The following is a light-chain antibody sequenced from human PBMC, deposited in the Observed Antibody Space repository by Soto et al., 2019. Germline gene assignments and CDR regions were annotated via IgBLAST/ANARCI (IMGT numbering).Light chain of an antibody. CDR3: MQALQTPRT. V-gene: IGKV2-28*01. J-gene: IGKJ1*01. CDR2: LAS. Sequence: EMVMTQSPLSLTVTPGEPASISCKSSQSLQHNNGNTLLDWYMQKPGQSPQLLIYLASRRAPGAPDRVSGSGSGTDFTLRISTVEADDAAIYYCMQALQTPRTFGQGTKLEI. CDR1: QSLQHNNGNTL.